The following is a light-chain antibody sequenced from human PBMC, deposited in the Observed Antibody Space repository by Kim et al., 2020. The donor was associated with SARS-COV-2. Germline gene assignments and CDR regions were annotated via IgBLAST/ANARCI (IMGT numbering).Light chain of an antibody. CDR3: QHYGSSPGT. J-gene: IGKJ1*01. CDR1: QSVNGNY. V-gene: IGKV3-20*01. Sequence: CPGERATLSCRASQSVNGNYLAWYQQKPVQAPRLLIFGASNRAAGIPERFSGSGSGTDFTLTISRLAPEDFAVYYCQHYGSSPGTFGQGTKVDIK. CDR2: GAS.